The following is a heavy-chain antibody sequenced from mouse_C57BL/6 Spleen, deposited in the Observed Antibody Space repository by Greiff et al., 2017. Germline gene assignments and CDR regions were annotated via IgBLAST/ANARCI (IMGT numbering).Heavy chain of an antibody. D-gene: IGHD4-1*01. Sequence: EVQVVESGGGLVKPGGSLKLSCAASGFTFSDYGMHWVRQAPEKGLEWVAYISRGSSTIYYADTVKGRFTISRDNAKNTLFLQMTSLRSEDTAMYYCARLGHWYFDVWGTGTTVTVSS. J-gene: IGHJ1*03. CDR3: ARLGHWYFDV. V-gene: IGHV5-17*01. CDR2: ISRGSSTI. CDR1: GFTFSDYG.